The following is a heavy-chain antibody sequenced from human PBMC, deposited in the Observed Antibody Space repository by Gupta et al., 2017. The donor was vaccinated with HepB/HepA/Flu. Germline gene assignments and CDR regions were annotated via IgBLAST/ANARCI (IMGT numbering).Heavy chain of an antibody. J-gene: IGHJ4*02. V-gene: IGHV4-39*01. Sequence: QVQLQESGPRLVKPSATLSLTCSVSHGSISGNRYSWAWIRQPPGQGLQWIGSIFYSGTTPYNASLKSRVTISIDTSKNQFSLKMTSMTAADTAVYYCARWVLGFRTDIKFYFDSWGQGTQVTVSS. CDR3: ARWVLGFRTDIKFYFDS. CDR1: HGSISGNRYS. D-gene: IGHD5-12*01. CDR2: IFYSGTT.